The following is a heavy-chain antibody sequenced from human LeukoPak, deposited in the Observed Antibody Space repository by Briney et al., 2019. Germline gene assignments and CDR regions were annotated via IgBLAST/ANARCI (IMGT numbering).Heavy chain of an antibody. Sequence: SETLSLTCAVYGGSFSGYYWSWIRQPPGKGLEWIGEINHSGSTNYNPSLKSRVTISVDTSKNQFSLKLSSVTAADTAVYYCAGLVGRYSSGLYYYYFNYWGQGTLVTVSS. V-gene: IGHV4-34*01. CDR1: GGSFSGYY. CDR3: AGLVGRYSSGLYYYYFNY. CDR2: INHSGST. D-gene: IGHD3-22*01. J-gene: IGHJ4*02.